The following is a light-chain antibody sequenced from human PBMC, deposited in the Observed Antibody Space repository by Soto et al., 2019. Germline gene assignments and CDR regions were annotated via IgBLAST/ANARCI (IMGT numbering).Light chain of an antibody. J-gene: IGKJ1*01. CDR3: QKYNKDSPAT. Sequence: DLQLTQSPSSLSASVGDRVTFTCRASQDISHFLAWYQQRPGEVPRLLIYGASTLQSGVPSRFSGSGFGTDFTLTITSLQPEDVATYYCQKYNKDSPATFGPGTKVEIK. V-gene: IGKV1-27*01. CDR2: GAS. CDR1: QDISHF.